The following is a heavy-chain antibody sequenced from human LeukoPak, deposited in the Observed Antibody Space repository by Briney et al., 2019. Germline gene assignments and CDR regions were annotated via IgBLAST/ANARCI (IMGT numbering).Heavy chain of an antibody. CDR2: IYHDRNT. CDR3: ARDPHINNYYETNTGLRDF. J-gene: IGHJ4*02. Sequence: SQTLSPTCAVSAGSISSSPWCSCVRQPPGKGLEWIGTIYHDRNTDYNPSLKSRVTISVDKSKNQLSLKLTSVTAADTAVYYCARDPHINNYYETNTGLRDFWGQGTLVIVSS. D-gene: IGHD3-22*01. CDR1: AGSISSSPW. V-gene: IGHV4-4*02.